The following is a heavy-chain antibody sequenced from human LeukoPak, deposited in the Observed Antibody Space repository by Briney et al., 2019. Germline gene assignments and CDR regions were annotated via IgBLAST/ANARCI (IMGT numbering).Heavy chain of an antibody. CDR2: MNPNSGNT. CDR1: GYTFTGYY. D-gene: IGHD2-15*01. Sequence: ASVKVSCKASGYTFTGYYMHWVRQAPGQGLEWMGWMNPNSGNTGYAQKFQGRVTITRNTSISTAYMELSSLRSEDTAVYYCARGPGYCSGGSCQKPVRYYYYYMDVWGKGTTVTVSS. CDR3: ARGPGYCSGGSCQKPVRYYYYYMDV. J-gene: IGHJ6*03. V-gene: IGHV1-8*03.